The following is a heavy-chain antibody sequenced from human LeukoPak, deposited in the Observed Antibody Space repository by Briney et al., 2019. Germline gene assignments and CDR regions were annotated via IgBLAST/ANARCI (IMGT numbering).Heavy chain of an antibody. Sequence: SETLSLTCTVSGGSISSYYWSWIRQPAGKGLEWIGRIYTSGSTNYNPSLKSRVTMSVDTSKNQFSLKLSSVTAADTAVYYCAREHHCSSTSCQVYDAFDIWGQGTMVTVS. J-gene: IGHJ3*02. D-gene: IGHD2-2*01. V-gene: IGHV4-4*07. CDR1: GGSISSYY. CDR3: AREHHCSSTSCQVYDAFDI. CDR2: IYTSGST.